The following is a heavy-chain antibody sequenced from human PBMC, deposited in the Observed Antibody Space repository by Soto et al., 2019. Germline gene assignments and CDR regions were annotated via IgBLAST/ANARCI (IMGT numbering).Heavy chain of an antibody. V-gene: IGHV3-30-3*01. CDR1: GFIFSGYA. J-gene: IGHJ4*02. Sequence: QVQLVESGGGVVQPGGSLRLSCAASGFIFSGYAMHWVRQAPGKGLEWVAVISYDGNTQYYADSVKGRFTVSRDNSNNILCEHMNNLRDEDTAMYYCAKETNSYEINFWGQGTLVTVSP. CDR3: AKETNSYEINF. CDR2: ISYDGNTQ. D-gene: IGHD3-9*01.